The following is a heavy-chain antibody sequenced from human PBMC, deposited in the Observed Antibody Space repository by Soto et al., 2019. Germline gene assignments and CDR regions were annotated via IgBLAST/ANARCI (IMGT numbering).Heavy chain of an antibody. J-gene: IGHJ4*02. CDR2: TXSRGSA. Sequence: SETLSLTCTVSGDSIGNSHWRWIRQPPGKGLEWIWLTXSRGSATYNPSPKXXXTISVDTSKNQLSLXLTSXXXSXXXXXXXXXXXXXXLAALEIPFDFWGKGTLVTVSS. V-gene: IGHV4-4*09. CDR1: GDSIGNSH. D-gene: IGHD6-25*01. CDR3: XXXXXXXLAALEIPFDF.